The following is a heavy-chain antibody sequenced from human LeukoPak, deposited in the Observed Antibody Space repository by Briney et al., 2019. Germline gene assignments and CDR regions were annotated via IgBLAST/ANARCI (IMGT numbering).Heavy chain of an antibody. CDR2: VNPFSGGT. D-gene: IGHD6-13*01. J-gene: IGHJ4*02. V-gene: IGHV1-2*02. CDR3: ARVKDSSSWHYFDF. CDR1: GYTFTACY. Sequence: ASVKVSCKASGYTFTACYIHWLRQAPGQGLEWMGWVNPFSGGTIPAQKFQDRVTMTKDTSINTAYMELSSLRSDDTAVYYCARVKDSSSWHYFDFWGQGTLVTVSS.